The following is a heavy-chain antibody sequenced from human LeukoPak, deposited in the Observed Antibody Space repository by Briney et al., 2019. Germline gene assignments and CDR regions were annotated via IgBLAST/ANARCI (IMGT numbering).Heavy chain of an antibody. J-gene: IGHJ4*02. Sequence: PGGSLRLSCAASGFTFNTYAMYWVRQAPGKGLEWVSGIFGSGGSAHYADSVKGRFTISRDNSKNTVYLQMNSLRAEDTAVYYCTRLVRGVIPFDYWGQGTLVTVSS. D-gene: IGHD3-10*01. CDR2: IFGSGGSA. CDR1: GFTFNTYA. V-gene: IGHV3-23*01. CDR3: TRLVRGVIPFDY.